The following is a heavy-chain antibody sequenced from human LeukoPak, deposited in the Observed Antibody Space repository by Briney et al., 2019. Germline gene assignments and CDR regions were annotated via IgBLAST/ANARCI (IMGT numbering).Heavy chain of an antibody. J-gene: IGHJ4*02. CDR2: INHSGST. CDR3: ASSPTQLELADY. D-gene: IGHD1-7*01. CDR1: GGSFSGYY. Sequence: SETLSLTCAVYGGSFSGYYWSWIRQPPGKGLEWIGEINHSGSTNYNPSLKSRVTISVDTSKNQFSLKLSSVTAADTAVYYCASSPTQLELADYWGQGTLVTVSS. V-gene: IGHV4-34*01.